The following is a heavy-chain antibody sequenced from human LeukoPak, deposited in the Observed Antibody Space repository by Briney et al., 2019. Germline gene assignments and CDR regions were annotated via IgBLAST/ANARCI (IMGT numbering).Heavy chain of an antibody. CDR3: ARWDRSAYGYFDL. Sequence: PGGSLRLSCAASGFIVSGNYMSWVRQAPGKGLEWVSFIYSGGNKYYADSVKGRFTISRDNFKNTLYLQMNSLRAEDTAVYYCARWDRSAYGYFDLWGRGNLVTVSS. CDR1: GFIVSGNY. D-gene: IGHD3-22*01. J-gene: IGHJ2*01. V-gene: IGHV3-53*01. CDR2: IYSGGNK.